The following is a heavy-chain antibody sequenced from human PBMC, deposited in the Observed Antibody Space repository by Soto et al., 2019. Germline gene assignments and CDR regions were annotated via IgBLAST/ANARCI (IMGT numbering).Heavy chain of an antibody. Sequence: SETLSLTCAVSGGSISSSNWWSWVRQPPGKGLEWLGEIYHSGSTNYNPSLKSRVTISVDKSKNQFSLKLDSVTAADTAVYDCARDGTVMAPYYGMDVWGQGTTVTVSS. D-gene: IGHD5-18*01. CDR1: GGSISSSNW. CDR2: IYHSGST. V-gene: IGHV4-4*02. CDR3: ARDGTVMAPYYGMDV. J-gene: IGHJ6*02.